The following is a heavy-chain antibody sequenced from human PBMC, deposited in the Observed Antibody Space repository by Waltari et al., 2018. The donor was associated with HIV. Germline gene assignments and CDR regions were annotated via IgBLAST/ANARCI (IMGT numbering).Heavy chain of an antibody. CDR1: GFTFSDYN. J-gene: IGHJ4*02. V-gene: IGHV3-21*01. CDR2: IGGGGSDI. CDR3: ARQFDY. Sequence: EVHLVETGGGLVKPGGSLRLSCAASGFTFSDYNMNWVRQAPGKGLEWVSSIGGGGSDIYYADSVKGRFTISRDNGKNSLYLQMNSLRAEDTALYYCARQFDYWGQGTLVTVSS.